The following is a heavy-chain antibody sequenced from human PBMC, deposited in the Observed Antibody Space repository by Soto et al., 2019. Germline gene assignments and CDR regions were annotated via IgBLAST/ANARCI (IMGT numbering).Heavy chain of an antibody. Sequence: QLQLQESGPGLVKPSETLSLTCTVSSDSVSSCSYTWGWIRQPPGKGPEWIGSIYSSGSTYYNPSLNSRVTVSVDTSKNQFSLKVTSVTAADTAVYYCARLYGYCIRNSCHGHYAMDVWGQGTTVTVSS. V-gene: IGHV4-39*01. CDR3: ARLYGYCIRNSCHGHYAMDV. CDR1: SDSVSSCSYT. J-gene: IGHJ6*02. D-gene: IGHD2-2*01. CDR2: IYSSGST.